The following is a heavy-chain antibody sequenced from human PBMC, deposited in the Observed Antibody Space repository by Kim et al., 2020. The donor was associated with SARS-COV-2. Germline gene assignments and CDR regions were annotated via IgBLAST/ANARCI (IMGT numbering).Heavy chain of an antibody. CDR2: IYFNGNT. V-gene: IGHV4-39*01. J-gene: IGHJ4*02. Sequence: SETLSLTCTVSGDSLGSIDHYWGWVRQPPGKGLEWIGTIYFNGNTYYNPSLESRITISLDTSKNQFSLKVSSVTAADTALYYCARRRNSGYDFDYWGQGALVTVSS. D-gene: IGHD5-12*01. CDR1: GDSLGSIDHY. CDR3: ARRRNSGYDFDY.